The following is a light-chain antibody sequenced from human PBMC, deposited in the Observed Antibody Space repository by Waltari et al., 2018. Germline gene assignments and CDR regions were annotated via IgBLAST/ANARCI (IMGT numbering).Light chain of an antibody. CDR1: SSDVGSYNL. Sequence: QSALTQPASVSGSPGQSITFSCTGTSSDVGSYNLVPWYQQHPGKAPKLMIYEGSKRPSGVSNRFSGSKSGNTASLTISGLQAEDEADYYCCSYAGSSTYVFGTGTKVTVL. J-gene: IGLJ1*01. CDR3: CSYAGSSTYV. V-gene: IGLV2-23*01. CDR2: EGS.